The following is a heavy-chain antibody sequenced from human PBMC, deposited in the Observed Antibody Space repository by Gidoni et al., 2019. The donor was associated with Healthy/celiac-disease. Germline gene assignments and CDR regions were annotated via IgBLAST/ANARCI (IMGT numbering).Heavy chain of an antibody. V-gene: IGHV3-30*01. D-gene: IGHD3-10*01. J-gene: IGHJ6*02. CDR3: ARDLGDYYGSGSYYLGYYYGMDV. CDR2: TSYDGSNK. CDR1: GFTFSSYA. Sequence: VESGRSLRLSCAASGFTFSSYAMHWVRQAPGKGLEWVAVTSYDGSNKYYADSVKGRFTISRDNSKNTLYLQMNSLRAEDTAVYYCARDLGDYYGSGSYYLGYYYGMDVWGQGTTVTVSS.